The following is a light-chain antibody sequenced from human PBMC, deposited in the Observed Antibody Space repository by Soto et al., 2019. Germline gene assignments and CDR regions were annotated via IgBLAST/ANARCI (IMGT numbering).Light chain of an antibody. CDR1: SSNIGAGYN. CDR3: QYYDSSLSGGL. J-gene: IGLJ3*02. V-gene: IGLV1-40*01. CDR2: GDS. Sequence: QSVLTQPPSVSGAPGQRVTISCTGSSSNIGAGYNVHWYQQVPGTAPKLLIYGDSNRPSGVPDRFSGSKSGTSASLAITGLQAEDEAYYYCQYYDSSLSGGLFGGGTKLTVL.